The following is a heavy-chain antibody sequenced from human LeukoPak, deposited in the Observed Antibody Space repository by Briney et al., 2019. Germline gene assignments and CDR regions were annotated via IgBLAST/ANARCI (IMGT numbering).Heavy chain of an antibody. J-gene: IGHJ5*02. V-gene: IGHV3-66*02. CDR1: GFTVSSNY. CDR2: IYSGGST. Sequence: GGSLRLSCAASGFTVSSNYISWVRQAPGKGLEWVSVIYSGGSTYYADSVKGRFTISRDNSKNTLYLQMNSLRAEDTAVYYCAKPMIRGNWFDPWGQGTLVTVSS. D-gene: IGHD3-10*01. CDR3: AKPMIRGNWFDP.